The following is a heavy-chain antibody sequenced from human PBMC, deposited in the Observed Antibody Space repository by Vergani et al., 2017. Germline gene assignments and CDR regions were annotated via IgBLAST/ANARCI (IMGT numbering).Heavy chain of an antibody. CDR2: ISGSGGST. J-gene: IGHJ4*02. V-gene: IGHV3-23*01. CDR1: GFTFSSYA. Sequence: EVQLLESGGGLVQPGGSLRLSCAASGFTFSSYAMSWVRQAPGKGLEWVSAISGSGGSTYYADAVKGRFTMSRDNSKNTLYLQMNSLRAEDTAVYYSAGARRGSSWYGVFDYWGQGTLVTVSS. CDR3: AGARRGSSWYGVFDY. D-gene: IGHD6-13*01.